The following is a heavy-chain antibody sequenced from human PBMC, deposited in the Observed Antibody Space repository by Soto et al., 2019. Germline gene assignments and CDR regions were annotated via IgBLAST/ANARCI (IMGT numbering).Heavy chain of an antibody. J-gene: IGHJ4*02. Sequence: QVQLVQSGAEVKKPGSSVKVSCKASGDTYSSYEINWVRQAPGLGLEWMGGIVPVYGTANYAPKFQGRVTLIADVSTVTTYMELSSLRSEDTAVYFCAREAAPHSRGWHYWGKGTLVTVSS. CDR3: AREAAPHSRGWHY. D-gene: IGHD6-19*01. CDR2: IVPVYGTA. CDR1: GDTYSSYE. V-gene: IGHV1-69*12.